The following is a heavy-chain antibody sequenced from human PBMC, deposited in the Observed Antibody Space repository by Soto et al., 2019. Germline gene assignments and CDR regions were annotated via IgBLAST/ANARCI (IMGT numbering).Heavy chain of an antibody. Sequence: QVQLQESGPGLVKPSETLSLTCTVSGGSISSYYWSWIRQPPGKGLEWIGYIYYSGSTNYNPSLKSRVTISVDTSKNQFSLKLSSVTAADTAVYYCARVSQSSWSIGWFDPWGQGTLVTVSS. V-gene: IGHV4-59*01. J-gene: IGHJ5*02. CDR3: ARVSQSSWSIGWFDP. CDR2: IYYSGST. CDR1: GGSISSYY. D-gene: IGHD6-13*01.